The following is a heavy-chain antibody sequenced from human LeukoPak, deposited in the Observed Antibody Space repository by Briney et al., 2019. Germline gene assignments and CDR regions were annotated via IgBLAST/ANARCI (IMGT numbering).Heavy chain of an antibody. J-gene: IGHJ3*02. CDR3: ARGGGTYSAFDI. Sequence: GASVKVSCKASGYTFSGYGISWVRQAPGQGLEWMGWISAYSGDTNYAQNLQGRVTMTTDTSTSTAYMELRSLRSDDTAVYYCARGGGTYSAFDIWGQGTMVTVSS. CDR2: ISAYSGDT. V-gene: IGHV1-18*01. CDR1: GYTFSGYG. D-gene: IGHD1-26*01.